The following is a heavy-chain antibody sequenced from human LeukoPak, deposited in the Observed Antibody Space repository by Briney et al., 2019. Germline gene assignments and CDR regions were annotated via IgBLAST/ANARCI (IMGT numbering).Heavy chain of an antibody. D-gene: IGHD3-22*01. Sequence: SETLSLTCAAYGGSFSGYYWSWIRQPPGKGLEWMGEINHSGSTNYNPSLKSRVTISVDTSKNQFSLKLSSVTAADTAVYYCARDERTYYYDSSGYSAYYYYGMDVWGQGTTVTVSS. CDR1: GGSFSGYY. V-gene: IGHV4-34*01. CDR2: INHSGST. J-gene: IGHJ6*02. CDR3: ARDERTYYYDSSGYSAYYYYGMDV.